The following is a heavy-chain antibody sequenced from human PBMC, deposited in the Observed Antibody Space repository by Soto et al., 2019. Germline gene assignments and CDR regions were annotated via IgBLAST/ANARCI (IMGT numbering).Heavy chain of an antibody. V-gene: IGHV3-21*01. CDR3: ARDLGEYQLLHAFDY. J-gene: IGHJ4*02. CDR2: ISSSSSYI. Sequence: GGSLRLSCAASGFTFSSYSMNWVRQAPGKGLEWVSSISSSSSYIYYADSVKGRFTISRDNAKNSLYLQMNSLRAEDTAVYYCARDLGEYQLLHAFDYWGQGTLVTVSS. CDR1: GFTFSSYS. D-gene: IGHD2-2*01.